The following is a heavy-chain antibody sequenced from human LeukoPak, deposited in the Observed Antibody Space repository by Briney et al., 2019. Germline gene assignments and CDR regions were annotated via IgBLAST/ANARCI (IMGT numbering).Heavy chain of an antibody. CDR1: GFTFSSYA. CDR2: ISGSGGGT. J-gene: IGHJ4*02. Sequence: GGSLRLSCAASGFTFSSYAMSWVRQAPGKGLEWVSAISGSGGGTYYADSVKGRFTISRDNSKNTLYLQMNSLRAEDTAVYYCAKDGDQWLPTYYFDYWGQGTLVTVSS. D-gene: IGHD6-19*01. CDR3: AKDGDQWLPTYYFDY. V-gene: IGHV3-23*01.